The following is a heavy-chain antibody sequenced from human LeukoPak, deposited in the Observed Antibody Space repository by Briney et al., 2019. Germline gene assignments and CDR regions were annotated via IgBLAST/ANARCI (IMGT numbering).Heavy chain of an antibody. CDR2: IYYSGST. J-gene: IGHJ6*03. Sequence: SETLSLTCTVSGGSISNYYWNWIRQPPGKGLEWIGYIYYSGSTNYNPSLKSRVTISVDTSKNQFSLKLRSVTAADTAVYYCARDRVGQQLVGRNYYYYYMDVWGKGTTVTISS. CDR3: ARDRVGQQLVGRNYYYYYMDV. V-gene: IGHV4-59*01. CDR1: GGSISNYY. D-gene: IGHD6-13*01.